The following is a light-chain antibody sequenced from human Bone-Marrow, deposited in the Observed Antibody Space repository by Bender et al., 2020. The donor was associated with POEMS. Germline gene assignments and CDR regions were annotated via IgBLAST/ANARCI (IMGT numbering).Light chain of an antibody. J-gene: IGLJ3*02. V-gene: IGLV2-14*03. CDR3: SSFTSSYTLM. CDR1: SSDVGGYNS. CDR2: DVS. Sequence: QSVLTQPPSVSGSPGQSITISCTGTSSDVGGYNSVSWYQQHAGKAPKLMIYDVSYWSPGVSDRFSGSKSGNTASLTISGLQTEDEADYYCSSFTSSYTLMFGGGTKLTVL.